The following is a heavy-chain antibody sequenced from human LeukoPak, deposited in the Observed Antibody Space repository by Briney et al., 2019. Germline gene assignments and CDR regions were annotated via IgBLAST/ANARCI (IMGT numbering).Heavy chain of an antibody. CDR3: AREDSSSSGVCDY. CDR1: GYTFTGYY. V-gene: IGHV1-2*02. Sequence: ASVKVSCKASGYTFTGYYMHWVRQAPGRGLEWMGWINPNSGGTNYAQKFQGRVTMTRDTSISTAYMELSRLRSDDTAVYYCAREDSSSSGVCDYWGQGTLVTVSS. J-gene: IGHJ4*02. D-gene: IGHD6-6*01. CDR2: INPNSGGT.